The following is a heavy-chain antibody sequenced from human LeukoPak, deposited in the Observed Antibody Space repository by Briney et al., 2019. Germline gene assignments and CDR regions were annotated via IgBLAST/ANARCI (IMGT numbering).Heavy chain of an antibody. V-gene: IGHV4-39*01. D-gene: IGHD2-2*01. Sequence: SETLSLTCTVSGGSISSSSYYWGWIRQPPGKGLEWIGSIYYSGSTYYNPSLKSRVTISVGTSKNQFSLKLSSVTAADTAVCYCARQLGYCSSTSCYADKVDYWGQGTLVTVSS. CDR3: ARQLGYCSSTSCYADKVDY. CDR1: GGSISSSSYY. CDR2: IYYSGST. J-gene: IGHJ4*02.